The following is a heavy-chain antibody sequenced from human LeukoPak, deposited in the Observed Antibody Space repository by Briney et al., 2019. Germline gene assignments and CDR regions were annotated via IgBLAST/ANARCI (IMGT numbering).Heavy chain of an antibody. D-gene: IGHD3-9*01. V-gene: IGHV3-49*03. J-gene: IGHJ4*02. CDR3: TREEYYDILTGYSYYFDY. Sequence: PGRSLRLSCTASGFTFGDYAMSWFRQAPGKGLEWVGFIRSKAYGGTTEYAGSVKGRFTISRDDSKSIAYLQMNSLKTEDTAVYYCTREEYYDILTGYSYYFDYWGQGTLVTVSS. CDR2: IRSKAYGGTT. CDR1: GFTFGDYA.